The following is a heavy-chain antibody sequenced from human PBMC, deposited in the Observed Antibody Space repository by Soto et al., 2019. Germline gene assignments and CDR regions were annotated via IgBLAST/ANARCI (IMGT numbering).Heavy chain of an antibody. V-gene: IGHV3-23*01. J-gene: IGHJ4*02. CDR3: AKDHSDGSTQGH. Sequence: PGGSLRLSCAASGFGFTFSTSAMSWVRQAPGKGLEWVSTFPESGGNKHYANSVKGRFTISRDNSKNTLYLQMNSLRAEDTAVYYCAKDHSDGSTQGHWGQGTLVTVSS. CDR1: GFGFTFSTSA. CDR2: FPESGGNK. D-gene: IGHD5-18*01.